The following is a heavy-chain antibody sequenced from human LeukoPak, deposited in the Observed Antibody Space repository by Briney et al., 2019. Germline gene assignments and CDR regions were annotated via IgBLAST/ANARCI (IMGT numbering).Heavy chain of an antibody. D-gene: IGHD2-21*02. Sequence: PGGSLRLSCAASGFTFSDYYMSWIRQAPGKGLEWVSYISSSGSTIYYADSVKGRFTISRDNAKNSLCLQMNSLRAEDTAVYYCARDPYVVVTAILDPQHSEAFDYWGQGTLVTVSS. V-gene: IGHV3-11*01. CDR1: GFTFSDYY. J-gene: IGHJ4*02. CDR3: ARDPYVVVTAILDPQHSEAFDY. CDR2: ISSSGSTI.